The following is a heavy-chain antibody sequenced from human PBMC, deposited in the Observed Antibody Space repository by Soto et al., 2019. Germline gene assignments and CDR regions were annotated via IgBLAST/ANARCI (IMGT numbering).Heavy chain of an antibody. Sequence: GGSLRLSCAASGFTFSSYSMNWVRQAPGKGLEWVSSISSSSSYIYYADSVKGGFTISRDNAKNSLYLQMNSLRADDTAVYYSARRAAAGKKGYYYYYMDVWGKGTTVTVSS. V-gene: IGHV3-21*01. D-gene: IGHD6-13*01. J-gene: IGHJ6*03. CDR1: GFTFSSYS. CDR3: ARRAAAGKKGYYYYYMDV. CDR2: ISSSSSYI.